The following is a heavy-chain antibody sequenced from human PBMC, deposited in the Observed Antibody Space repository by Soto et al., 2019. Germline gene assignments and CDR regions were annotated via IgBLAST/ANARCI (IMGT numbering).Heavy chain of an antibody. CDR1: GYSVSSGNYY. CDR3: GRVPVDTYMIYWSDP. D-gene: IGHD3-16*01. V-gene: IGHV4-61*01. Sequence: PSETLSLPCPVSGYSVSSGNYYWTWIRQPPGKGLEWIGSIYFTGSTNYNPSLKSRLTMSIDTSRNLFSLRLDSVTAADTAVYYCGRVPVDTYMIYWSDPWGQGTLVTVSS. J-gene: IGHJ5*02. CDR2: IYFTGST.